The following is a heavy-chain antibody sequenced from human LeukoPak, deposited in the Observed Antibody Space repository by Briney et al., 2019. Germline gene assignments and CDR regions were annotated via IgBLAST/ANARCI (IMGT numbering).Heavy chain of an antibody. CDR1: GFTFSDHY. J-gene: IGHJ4*02. CDR2: ISSSSYA. D-gene: IGHD5-24*01. Sequence: KPGGSLRLSCAASGFTFSDHYMSWIRQAPGKGLEWVSYISSSSYAVYADSVKGRFTISRDNSKNTLYLQMNSLRAEDTAVYYCAKDGRRDGYNYDYWGQGTLVTVSS. V-gene: IGHV3-11*06. CDR3: AKDGRRDGYNYDY.